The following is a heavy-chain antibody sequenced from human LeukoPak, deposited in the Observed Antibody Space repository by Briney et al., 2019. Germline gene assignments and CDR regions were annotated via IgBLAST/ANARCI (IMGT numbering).Heavy chain of an antibody. D-gene: IGHD6-19*01. Sequence: QPGGSLRLSCAASGFTFSSHAMSWVRQAPGKGLEWVSAISGSGGSTYYADSVKGRFTISRDNSKNTLYLQMNSLRAEDTAVYYCAKDIYSSGWYIESDYWGQGTLVTVSS. CDR2: ISGSGGST. CDR1: GFTFSSHA. J-gene: IGHJ4*02. V-gene: IGHV3-23*01. CDR3: AKDIYSSGWYIESDY.